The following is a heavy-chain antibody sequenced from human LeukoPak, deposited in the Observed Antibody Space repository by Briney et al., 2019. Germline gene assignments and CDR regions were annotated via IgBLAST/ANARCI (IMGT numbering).Heavy chain of an antibody. V-gene: IGHV3-7*01. CDR2: INQAGSDK. CDR1: GFSFRTYW. Sequence: RGSLRLSCEVSGFSFRTYWMNWVRQAPGKGLEWVANINQAGSDKYYVDSVKGRFTISRDNARNSLYLQMSSLRPEDTAVYYCATYTHWVAGDVWGQGTTVTVSS. J-gene: IGHJ6*02. CDR3: ATYTHWVAGDV. D-gene: IGHD3-16*01.